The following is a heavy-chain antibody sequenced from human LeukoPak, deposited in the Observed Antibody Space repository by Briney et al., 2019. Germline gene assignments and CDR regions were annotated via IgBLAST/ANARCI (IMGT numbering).Heavy chain of an antibody. CDR3: ARAPSEIGGYYPEYFRH. J-gene: IGHJ1*01. Sequence: PGGSLRLSCAASGFTFSTYWMHWDRQAPGRGRVWVSRIKSDGSTNYADSVTGRFTISSDKAKNTVSLQMNSLRPEDTGVYYCARAPSEIGGYYPEYFRHWGQGTLVTVSS. CDR1: GFTFSTYW. V-gene: IGHV3-74*01. CDR2: IKSDGST. D-gene: IGHD3-22*01.